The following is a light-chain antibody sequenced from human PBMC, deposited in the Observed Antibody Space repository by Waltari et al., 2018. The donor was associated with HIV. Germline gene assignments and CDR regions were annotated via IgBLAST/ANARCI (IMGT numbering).Light chain of an antibody. CDR1: STDVGNFNL. J-gene: IGLJ1*01. V-gene: IGLV2-23*02. CDR2: EVT. Sequence: QSALTQPASLSGSPGQSITISCTGTSTDVGNFNLVSWYQQYPGKAPKLLIYEVTKRPSGASNRFSASKSGNTASLTISGLRAEDEADYYCYSYSDTSSSYVFGTGTKVTVL. CDR3: YSYSDTSSSYV.